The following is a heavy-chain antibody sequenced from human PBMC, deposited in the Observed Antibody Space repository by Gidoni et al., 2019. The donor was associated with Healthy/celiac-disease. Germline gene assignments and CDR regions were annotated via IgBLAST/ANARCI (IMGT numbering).Heavy chain of an antibody. Sequence: EVQLLESGGGLVQPGGSLRLSCAASGFTFSSYGMSWVRQAPGKGLEWVSAISGSGGSTYYADSVKGRFTISRDNSKNTLYLQMNSLRAEDTAVYYCATTPLIDYGDYVDFDYWGQGTLVTVSS. CDR1: GFTFSSYG. CDR2: ISGSGGST. D-gene: IGHD4-17*01. CDR3: ATTPLIDYGDYVDFDY. V-gene: IGHV3-23*01. J-gene: IGHJ4*02.